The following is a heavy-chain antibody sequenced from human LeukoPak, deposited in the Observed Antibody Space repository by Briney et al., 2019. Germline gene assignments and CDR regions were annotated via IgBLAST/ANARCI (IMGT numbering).Heavy chain of an antibody. CDR1: GYSISSGYY. Sequence: KPSETLSLTCTVSGYSISSGYYWGWIRQPPGKGLEWIGSIYHSGSTYYNPSLKSRVTISVDTSKNQFSLKLSSVTAADTAVYYCARGLDVPYFDYWGQGTLVTVSS. J-gene: IGHJ4*02. CDR2: IYHSGST. D-gene: IGHD1-1*01. V-gene: IGHV4-38-2*02. CDR3: ARGLDVPYFDY.